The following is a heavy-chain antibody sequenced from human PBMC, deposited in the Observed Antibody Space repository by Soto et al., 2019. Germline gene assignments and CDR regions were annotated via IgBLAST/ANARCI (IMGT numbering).Heavy chain of an antibody. J-gene: IGHJ4*02. CDR2: NYNSGGP. CDR3: ARDYSGATTLEC. D-gene: IGHD4-4*01. V-gene: IGHV4-59*02. Sequence: SETLSLTCTVSGASVSSYYWSWIRQPPGKGLEWIGYNYNSGGPHYNPSLKSRVTISLDTSKNQFSLTLSSVTAADTAVYYCARDYSGATTLECRGQVYLVTVSS. CDR1: GASVSSYY.